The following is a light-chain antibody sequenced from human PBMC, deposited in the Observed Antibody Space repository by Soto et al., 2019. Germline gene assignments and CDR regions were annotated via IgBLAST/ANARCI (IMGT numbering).Light chain of an antibody. CDR2: KAS. CDR3: QQYNSYWT. V-gene: IGKV1-5*03. CDR1: QSISSW. Sequence: DIQMTQSPSNLSASVGDRVTITCRASQSISSWLAWYQQKPGKAPKLLIYKASSLESGVPSRFSGSGSGTAFTLTISSLQPDDFATYYCQQYNSYWTLGQGTKVEIK. J-gene: IGKJ1*01.